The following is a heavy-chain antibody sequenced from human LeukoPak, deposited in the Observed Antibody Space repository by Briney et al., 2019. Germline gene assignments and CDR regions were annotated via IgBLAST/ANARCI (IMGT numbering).Heavy chain of an antibody. CDR2: INAGNGNT. Sequence: ASVKVSCKASGYTLTSYAMHWVRQAPGQRLEWMGWINAGNGNTKYSQEFQGRVTITRDTSASTAYMELSSLRSEDTAVYYCARASMWVVAAKFDYWGQGTLVTVSS. V-gene: IGHV1-3*03. CDR1: GYTLTSYA. D-gene: IGHD2-15*01. J-gene: IGHJ4*02. CDR3: ARASMWVVAAKFDY.